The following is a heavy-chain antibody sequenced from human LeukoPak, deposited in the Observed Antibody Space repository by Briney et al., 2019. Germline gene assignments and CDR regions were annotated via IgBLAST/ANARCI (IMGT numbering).Heavy chain of an antibody. CDR2: INHSGST. V-gene: IGHV4-34*01. CDR3: ARRTGTTVGRRYYYYYMDV. Sequence: SETLSLTCAVYGGSFSGYYWSWIRQPPGKGLEWIGEINHSGSTNYNPSLKSRVTISVDTSKNQFSPKLSSVTAADTAVYYCARRTGTTVGRRYYYYYMDVWGKGTTVTVSS. J-gene: IGHJ6*03. D-gene: IGHD1-7*01. CDR1: GGSFSGYY.